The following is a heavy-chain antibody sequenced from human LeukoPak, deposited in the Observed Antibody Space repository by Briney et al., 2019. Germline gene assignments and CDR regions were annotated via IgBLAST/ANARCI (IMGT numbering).Heavy chain of an antibody. V-gene: IGHV4-59*01. Sequence: SETLSLTCTVSSGSITSYYWSWVRQPPGKGLEWVGYMHYSGGATYYPSLKSRVAMSIDASKNQFSLKLSSVTAADTAVYFCAGDIRIVGATHYFDQWGQGTPVTVSS. CDR2: MHYSGGA. CDR1: SGSITSYY. J-gene: IGHJ4*02. CDR3: AGDIRIVGATHYFDQ. D-gene: IGHD1-26*01.